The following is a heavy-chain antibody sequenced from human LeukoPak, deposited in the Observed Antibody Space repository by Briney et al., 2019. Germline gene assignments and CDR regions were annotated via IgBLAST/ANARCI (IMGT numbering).Heavy chain of an antibody. V-gene: IGHV4-39*02. J-gene: IGHJ1*01. CDR3: AGEYSGAAGF. D-gene: IGHD6-19*01. CDR2: SFYSETT. Sequence: PSETLSLTCTVSSGSIRSNSYHWGWIRQPPGKGLEWIGSSFYSETTYYNPSLKSRVTISIDTSKNQFSLKLSSVTAADTAVYYCAGEYSGAAGFWGQGTLVTLSS. CDR1: SGSIRSNSYH.